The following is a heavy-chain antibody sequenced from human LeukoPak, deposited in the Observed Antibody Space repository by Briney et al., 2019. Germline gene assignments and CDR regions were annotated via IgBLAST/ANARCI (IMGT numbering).Heavy chain of an antibody. J-gene: IGHJ6*02. CDR3: AKVSGGYYGMDV. D-gene: IGHD3-10*01. CDR1: GFTSSSYA. V-gene: IGHV3-23*01. CDR2: ISGSGGST. Sequence: GGSLRLSCAASGFTSSSYAMSWVRQAPGKGLEWVSAISGSGGSTYYADSVKGRFTISRDNSKNTLYLQMNSLRAQDTAVYYCAKVSGGYYGMDVWGQGTTVTVSS.